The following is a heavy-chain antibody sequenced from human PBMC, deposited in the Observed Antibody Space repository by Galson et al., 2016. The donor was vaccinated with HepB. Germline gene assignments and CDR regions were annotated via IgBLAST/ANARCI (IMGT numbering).Heavy chain of an antibody. V-gene: IGHV3-30-3*02. J-gene: IGHJ4*02. CDR2: ISDYGTNI. CDR3: STWGFTLGIDH. CDR1: GPTFSKYA. Sequence: SLRLSCAMSGPTFSKYAMQWVRQAPGKGLEWVAVISDYGTNINYADSVKGRFTISRDNSDETLFLQMHSLKTEDTATYYCSTWGFTLGIDHWGRGIQVTVSS. D-gene: IGHD3-16*01.